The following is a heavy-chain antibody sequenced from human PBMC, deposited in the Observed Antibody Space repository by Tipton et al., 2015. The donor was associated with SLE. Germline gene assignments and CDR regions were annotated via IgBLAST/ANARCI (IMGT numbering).Heavy chain of an antibody. CDR3: ARERDSGSPLNVFDT. J-gene: IGHJ3*02. Sequence: TLSLTCAVSGSSLTSGGYFWTWIRQSPGKGLEWIGYIYHSGTTYYNPSLESRVTMSIDMSKNQLSLNLSSVTAADTAVYYCARERDSGSPLNVFDTWGEGTIVTIS. CDR2: IYHSGTT. CDR1: GSSLTSGGYF. D-gene: IGHD1-26*01. V-gene: IGHV4-30-2*06.